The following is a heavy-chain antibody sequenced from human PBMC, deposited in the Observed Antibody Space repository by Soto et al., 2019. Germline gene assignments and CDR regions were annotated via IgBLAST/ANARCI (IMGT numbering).Heavy chain of an antibody. CDR2: IYYSGST. D-gene: IGHD5-18*01. CDR1: GGSISSYY. J-gene: IGHJ4*02. Sequence: SETLSLTCTVSGGSISSYYWSWIRQPPGKGLEYIGYIYYSGSTNYNPSLRSRVTISVDTSKNQFSLKLSSVTAADPAVYYCARVGYSYGYYFDYGGQGTLVTVSS. V-gene: IGHV4-59*01. CDR3: ARVGYSYGYYFDY.